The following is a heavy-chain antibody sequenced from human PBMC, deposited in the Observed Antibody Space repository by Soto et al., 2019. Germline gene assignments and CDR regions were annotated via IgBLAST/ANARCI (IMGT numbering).Heavy chain of an antibody. Sequence: QVQLVESGGGVVQPGRSLRLSCAASGFTFSSYGMHWVRQAPGKGLEWVAVISYDGSNKYYADSVKGRFTLSRDNSKNTLYLQMNSLRAEDTAVYYCAKDQYYYDSSGYYQLHYYYGMDVWGQGTTVTVSS. D-gene: IGHD3-22*01. CDR1: GFTFSSYG. V-gene: IGHV3-30*18. CDR3: AKDQYYYDSSGYYQLHYYYGMDV. CDR2: ISYDGSNK. J-gene: IGHJ6*02.